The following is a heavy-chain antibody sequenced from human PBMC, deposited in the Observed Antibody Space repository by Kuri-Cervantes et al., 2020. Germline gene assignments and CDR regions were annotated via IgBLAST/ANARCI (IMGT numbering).Heavy chain of an antibody. CDR2: IYWDDDK. Sequence: SGPTLVKPTQTLTLTCTFSGFSLSTSGVGVGWIRQPPGKALEWLALIYWDDDKRYSPSLKTRLTISKDTSKNQVVLTMTNMDPVDTATYHCARELVPDAFDIWGQGTMVTVSS. V-gene: IGHV2-5*02. J-gene: IGHJ3*02. CDR1: GFSLSTSGVG. CDR3: ARELVPDAFDI. D-gene: IGHD1-26*01.